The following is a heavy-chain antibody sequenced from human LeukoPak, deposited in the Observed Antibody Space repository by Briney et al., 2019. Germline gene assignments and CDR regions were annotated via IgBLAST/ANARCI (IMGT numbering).Heavy chain of an antibody. D-gene: IGHD6-6*01. V-gene: IGHV3-21*01. CDR2: ISSSSSYI. J-gene: IGHJ3*02. CDR3: ATSEYSSSIDAFDI. CDR1: GFTFSSYS. Sequence: GGSLRLSCAASGFTFSSYSMNWVRQAPGKGLEWVSSISSSSSYIYYADSVKGRFTISRDNAKNSLYLQMNSLRAEDTAVYYCATSEYSSSIDAFDIWGQGTKVTVSS.